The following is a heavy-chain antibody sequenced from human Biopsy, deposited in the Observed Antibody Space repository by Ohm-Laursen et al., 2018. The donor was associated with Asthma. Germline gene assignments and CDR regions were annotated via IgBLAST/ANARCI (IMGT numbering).Heavy chain of an antibody. Sequence: SLRLSCTASRFTYEMHWVRQAPGKGLEWVAVISYDGSSIYYADSVKGRSTISRDNSKNTLSLQMNSLTAEDTAVYYCAREGVAGTHIEDWGQGTLVTVSS. J-gene: IGHJ4*02. CDR1: RFTYE. CDR2: ISYDGSSI. D-gene: IGHD6-19*01. CDR3: AREGVAGTHIED. V-gene: IGHV3-30-3*01.